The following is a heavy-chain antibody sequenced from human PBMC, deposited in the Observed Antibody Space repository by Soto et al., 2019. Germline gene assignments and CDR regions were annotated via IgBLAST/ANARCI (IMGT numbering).Heavy chain of an antibody. J-gene: IGHJ4*02. CDR2: IKQDGSEK. Sequence: GGSLRLSCAASGFTLSSYWMSWVRQAPGKGLEWVANIKQDGSEKYYVDSVKGRFTISRDNAKNSLYLQMNSLRAEDTAVYYCARDGEDSSLDYWGQGSMVTVDS. CDR3: ARDGEDSSLDY. CDR1: GFTLSSYW. V-gene: IGHV3-7*01. D-gene: IGHD3-22*01.